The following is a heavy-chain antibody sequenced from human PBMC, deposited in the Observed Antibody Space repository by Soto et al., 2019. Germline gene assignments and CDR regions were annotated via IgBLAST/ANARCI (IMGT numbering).Heavy chain of an antibody. D-gene: IGHD4-17*01. CDR2: IYYNGNT. J-gene: IGHJ3*01. CDR1: GDSISDYY. Sequence: QVQLLASGPGLVKPSETLSLTCTVSGDSISDYYWSWIRQPPGKGLEWIGYIYYNGNTNYNPSLKSRVTMSVDTSKNQFSLRLSSVTAAHTALYYCARDVGGTVTLEAAFDFGGQGTMVTVS. CDR3: ARDVGGTVTLEAAFDF. V-gene: IGHV4-59*01.